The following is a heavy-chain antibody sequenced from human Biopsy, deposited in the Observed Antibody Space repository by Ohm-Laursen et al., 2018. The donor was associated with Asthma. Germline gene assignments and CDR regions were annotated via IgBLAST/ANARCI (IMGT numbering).Heavy chain of an antibody. CDR2: IYYSGST. J-gene: IGHJ4*02. CDR1: GGSISSSSYY. Sequence: GTLSLTCTVSGGSISSSSYYWGWIRRPPGEGLEFIGTIYYSGSTYYNPSLKSRVTLSVDASKNQFSLKLTSVTAADTAVNYCVSPPGYWGQGTRVTVPS. CDR3: VSPPGY. V-gene: IGHV4-39*01.